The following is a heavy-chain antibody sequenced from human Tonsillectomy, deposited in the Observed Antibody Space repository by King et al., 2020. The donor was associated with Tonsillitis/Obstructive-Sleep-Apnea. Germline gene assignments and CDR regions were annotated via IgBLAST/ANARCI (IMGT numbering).Heavy chain of an antibody. CDR1: GYTFTTYY. CDR3: ARDLKYSETGINAYYFDY. V-gene: IGHV1-46*01. D-gene: IGHD1-1*01. CDR2: INPSGGST. J-gene: IGHJ4*02. Sequence: QLVQSGTEVKKPGASVRVSCKASGYTFTTYYMHWVRQAPGQGLEWMGIINPSGGSTTYPQKFQGRVTMTRDTSTSTVYMELSSLRSDDTAVYYCARDLKYSETGINAYYFDYWGQGTLDTVSS.